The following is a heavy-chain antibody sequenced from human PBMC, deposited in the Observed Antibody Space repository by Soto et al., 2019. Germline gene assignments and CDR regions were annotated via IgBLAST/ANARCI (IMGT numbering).Heavy chain of an antibody. V-gene: IGHV4-59*08. Sequence: SETLSLTCTVSGGSISSYYWSWIRQPPGKGLEWIGYIYYSGSTNYNPSLKSRVTISVDTSKNQFSLKLSSVTAADTAVYYCARHTPRGYCSGGSCRHFDYWGQGTLVTVSS. D-gene: IGHD2-15*01. CDR1: GGSISSYY. CDR3: ARHTPRGYCSGGSCRHFDY. CDR2: IYYSGST. J-gene: IGHJ4*02.